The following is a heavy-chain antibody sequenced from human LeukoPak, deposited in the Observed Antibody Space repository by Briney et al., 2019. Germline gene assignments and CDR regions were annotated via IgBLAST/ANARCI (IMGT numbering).Heavy chain of an antibody. D-gene: IGHD3-10*01. CDR3: AKRVGPGRAFDI. Sequence: PGGSLRLSCAASGFAFSSYAMSWVRQAPGKGLEWVPAISGSGGSTYYADSVKGRFTIPRDNSKNTLYLQVNSLRAEDTAVYYCAKRVGPGRAFDIWGQGTMVTVSS. V-gene: IGHV3-23*01. J-gene: IGHJ3*02. CDR1: GFAFSSYA. CDR2: ISGSGGST.